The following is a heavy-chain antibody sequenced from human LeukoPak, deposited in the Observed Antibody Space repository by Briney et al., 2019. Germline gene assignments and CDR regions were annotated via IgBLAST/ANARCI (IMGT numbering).Heavy chain of an antibody. CDR2: IYYSGST. CDR1: GGSVSSGSYY. V-gene: IGHV4-61*01. J-gene: IGHJ6*03. CDR3: ARVRASSSWYPPGYYYYMDV. D-gene: IGHD6-13*01. Sequence: SETLSLTCTVSGGSVSSGSYYWSWIRQPPGKGLEWIGYIYYSGSTNYNPSLKSRVTISVDTSKNQFSLKLSSVTAADTAVYYCARVRASSSWYPPGYYYYMDVGGKGTTVTVSS.